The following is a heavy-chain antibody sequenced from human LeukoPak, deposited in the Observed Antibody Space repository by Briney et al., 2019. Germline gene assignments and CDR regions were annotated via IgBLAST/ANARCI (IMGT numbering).Heavy chain of an antibody. CDR3: ARDPYCSSPSCYGYFDS. V-gene: IGHV3-30-3*01. CDR2: NSFVGNNE. CDR1: GFTFSRYS. Sequence: GGSLRLSCAASGFTFSRYSIHWVRQGPGKGLEWVAGNSFVGNNEYYADSVKGRFTISRDDSNNTLYLQMDSLRVEDTAVYFCARDPYCSSPSCYGYFDSWGQGTLVTVSS. D-gene: IGHD2-2*01. J-gene: IGHJ4*02.